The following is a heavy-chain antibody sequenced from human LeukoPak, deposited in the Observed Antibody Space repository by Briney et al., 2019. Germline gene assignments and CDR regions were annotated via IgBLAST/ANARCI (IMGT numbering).Heavy chain of an antibody. V-gene: IGHV1-2*02. D-gene: IGHD6-19*01. CDR3: ARMMAGYYYHMDV. Sequence: ASVKVSCKASGYTFTGYYMHWVRQAPGQGLEWMGWINPNSGGTNYAQKFQGRVTMTRDTSISTAYMELSRLRSDDTAVYYCARMMAGYYYHMDVWGKGTTVTISS. CDR2: INPNSGGT. J-gene: IGHJ6*03. CDR1: GYTFTGYY.